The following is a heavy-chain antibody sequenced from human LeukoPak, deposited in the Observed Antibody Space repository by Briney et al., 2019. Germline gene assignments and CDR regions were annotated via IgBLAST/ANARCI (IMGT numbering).Heavy chain of an antibody. J-gene: IGHJ4*02. V-gene: IGHV3-30*01. CDR3: ARDHFYDSSGYQTPDY. Sequence: GRSLRLSCAASRFTFSSYAMHWVRPAPGKGLERVAVISYVGSNKYYADSVKSRFTISRDNSKNTLYLQMNGLRVEDTAVYYCARDHFYDSSGYQTPDYWGQGTLVTVSS. CDR2: ISYVGSNK. D-gene: IGHD3-22*01. CDR1: RFTFSSYA.